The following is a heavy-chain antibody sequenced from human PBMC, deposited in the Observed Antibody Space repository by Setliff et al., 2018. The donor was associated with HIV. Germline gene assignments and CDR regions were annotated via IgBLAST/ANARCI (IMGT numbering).Heavy chain of an antibody. CDR3: ASARTFYAESALDY. J-gene: IGHJ4*02. CDR2: SGPDGSDT. V-gene: IGHV3-74*01. CDR1: GFTFSDFW. D-gene: IGHD4-17*01. Sequence: GGSLRLSCAASGFTFSDFWMHWVRQAPGKGLEWVSRSGPDGSDTNYADFVKGRFIISRDNAWNMLYLQLNTLRAEDTAVYYCASARTFYAESALDYWGQGTLVTVSS.